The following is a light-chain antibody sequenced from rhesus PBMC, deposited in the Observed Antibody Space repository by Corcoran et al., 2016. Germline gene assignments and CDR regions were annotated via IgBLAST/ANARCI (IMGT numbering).Light chain of an antibody. CDR3: QQYSNWPLT. Sequence: EIVMTQSPATLSLSPGERATLSCRASQSVGINLAWYQQKPGQAPTLLITASSIRATAIPGRFSASGSGTDFTLTSSSLEPEDFAVYGCQQYSNWPLTFGGGTKVESK. J-gene: IGKJ4*01. V-gene: IGKV3-42*03. CDR1: QSVGIN. CDR2: ASS.